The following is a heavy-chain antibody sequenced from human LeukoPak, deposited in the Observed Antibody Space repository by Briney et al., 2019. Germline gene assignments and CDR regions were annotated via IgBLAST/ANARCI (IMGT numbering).Heavy chain of an antibody. Sequence: GGSLRLSCVASGFTFSGYWMSWVRQAPGKGLEWVANINQDEIEKYYVDSVKGRFTISRDNAKNPLYLQMNSLRAEDTAVYYCARHCSSTNCRAYWGQGTLVTVSS. CDR3: ARHCSSTNCRAY. V-gene: IGHV3-7*01. D-gene: IGHD2-2*01. CDR1: GFTFSGYW. J-gene: IGHJ4*02. CDR2: INQDEIEK.